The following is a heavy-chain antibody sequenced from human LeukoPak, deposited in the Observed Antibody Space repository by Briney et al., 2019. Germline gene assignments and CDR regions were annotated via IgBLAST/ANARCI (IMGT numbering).Heavy chain of an antibody. CDR2: ISGSGGST. Sequence: GGSLRLSCAASGFTVSSNYMSWVRQAPGKGLEWVSAISGSGGSTYYADSVKGRFTISRDNSKNTLYLQMNSLRAEDTAVYYCAKSGYGGNSVYWGQGTLVTVSS. CDR1: GFTVSSNY. V-gene: IGHV3-23*01. CDR3: AKSGYGGNSVY. J-gene: IGHJ4*02. D-gene: IGHD4-23*01.